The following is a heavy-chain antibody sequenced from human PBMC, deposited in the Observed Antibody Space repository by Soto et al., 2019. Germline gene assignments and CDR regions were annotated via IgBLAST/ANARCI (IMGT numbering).Heavy chain of an antibody. CDR2: IIPSGGNT. CDR1: GFTFSSYA. CDR3: AKGLSTWRPGFDY. Sequence: GGSLRLSCAASGFTFSSYAMSWVRQAPGKGLEWVSAIIPSGGNTYYADSVRARFTISRDNSKNTLYLQMNSLRAEDTAVYYCAKGLSTWRPGFDYWGQGTLVTVSS. J-gene: IGHJ4*02. V-gene: IGHV3-23*01. D-gene: IGHD6-13*01.